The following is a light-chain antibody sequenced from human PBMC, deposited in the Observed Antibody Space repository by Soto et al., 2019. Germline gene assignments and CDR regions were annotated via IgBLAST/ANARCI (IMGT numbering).Light chain of an antibody. CDR1: SANIGSNY. V-gene: IGLV1-51*01. Sequence: QSVLTQPPSVSAAPGQKVTISCSGSSANIGSNYVSWYQHLPGTAPELVIYDSDKRPSEIPDRFSGSKSGTSATLDITGLQTGDEADYYCGAWDGSLSVVLFGGGTKLTVL. CDR2: DSD. J-gene: IGLJ2*01. CDR3: GAWDGSLSVVL.